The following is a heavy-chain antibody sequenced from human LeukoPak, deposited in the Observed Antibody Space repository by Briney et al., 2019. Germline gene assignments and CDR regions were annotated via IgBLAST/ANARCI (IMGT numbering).Heavy chain of an antibody. V-gene: IGHV1-46*01. CDR1: GYTFTSYY. J-gene: IGHJ3*02. Sequence: GASVKVSCKASGYTFTSYYMHWVRQAPGQGLEWMGIINPSGGSTSYAQKFQGRVTMTRDTSTSTVYMELSSLRSEDAAVYYCARAQTYNWNNQGAFDIWGQGTMVTVSS. D-gene: IGHD1/OR15-1a*01. CDR3: ARAQTYNWNNQGAFDI. CDR2: INPSGGST.